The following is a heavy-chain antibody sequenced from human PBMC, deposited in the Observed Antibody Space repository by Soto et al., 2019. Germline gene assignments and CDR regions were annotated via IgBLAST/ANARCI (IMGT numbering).Heavy chain of an antibody. V-gene: IGHV3-23*01. CDR1: GFIFGSHC. CDR2: INANAIDT. D-gene: IGHD2-8*01. J-gene: IGHJ4*02. CDR3: VAWVSAHFDF. Sequence: GGSLRLSCAASGFIFGSHCITWVRQAPWRALEWVSTINANAIDTHYADSVKGRFTISRDNSKSTLDLQMNSLRAEDTAIYYCVAWVSAHFDFFGRGTLVTVCS.